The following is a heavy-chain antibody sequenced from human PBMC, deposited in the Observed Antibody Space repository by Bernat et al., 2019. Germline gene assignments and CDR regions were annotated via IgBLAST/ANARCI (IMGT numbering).Heavy chain of an antibody. J-gene: IGHJ6*03. Sequence: QVQLVESGGGVVQPGRSLRLSCAASGFTFTGYGMHWVRQAPGKGLEWVAVISYDGSNKYYADSVKGRFTISRDNSKNTLYLQMNSLRAEDTAVYYCAKGYYCSSTSCYTGENYYYYMDVWGKGTTVTVSS. D-gene: IGHD2-2*02. CDR2: ISYDGSNK. CDR1: GFTFTGYG. V-gene: IGHV3-30*18. CDR3: AKGYYCSSTSCYTGENYYYYMDV.